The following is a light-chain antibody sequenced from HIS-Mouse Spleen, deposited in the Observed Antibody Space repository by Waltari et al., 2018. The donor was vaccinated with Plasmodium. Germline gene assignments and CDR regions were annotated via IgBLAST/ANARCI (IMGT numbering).Light chain of an antibody. CDR1: QSISSY. V-gene: IGKV1-39*01. Sequence: DIQMTQSPSSLSASVGDRVTITCRASQSISSYLNWYQQKPGKAPKLLIYAASSLQSGVPFRFRGRGFWTDFNLNISRLPPEDFATYYCQQSHTFGQGTKLEIK. J-gene: IGKJ2*01. CDR3: QQSHT. CDR2: AAS.